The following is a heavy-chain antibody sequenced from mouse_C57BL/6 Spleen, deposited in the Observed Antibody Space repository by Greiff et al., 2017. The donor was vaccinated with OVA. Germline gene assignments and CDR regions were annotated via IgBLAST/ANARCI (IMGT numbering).Heavy chain of an antibody. Sequence: EVKVEESGGGLVKPGGSLKLSCAASGFTFSDYGMHWVRQAPEKGLEWVAYISSGSSTIYYADTVKGRFTISRDNAKNTLCLQMTSLRSEDTAMYYCARQDWDSLFAYWGQGTLVTVSA. CDR2: ISSGSSTI. CDR3: ARQDWDSLFAY. D-gene: IGHD4-1*01. CDR1: GFTFSDYG. V-gene: IGHV5-17*01. J-gene: IGHJ3*01.